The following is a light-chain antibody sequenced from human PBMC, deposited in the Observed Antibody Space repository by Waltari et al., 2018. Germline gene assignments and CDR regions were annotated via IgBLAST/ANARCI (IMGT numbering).Light chain of an antibody. V-gene: IGLV2-23*02. CDR1: RSYDGSYNA. J-gene: IGLJ2*01. Sequence: QSALTQPASVSGSPGQSITISCTGTRSYDGSYNAVSWYQKIAGKAPKLMIYEVTKRPPGVSNRFSGSKSGDTASLTITGLQAEDEADYYCCSYAGKNTVVFGGGTKLTVL. CDR2: EVT. CDR3: CSYAGKNTVV.